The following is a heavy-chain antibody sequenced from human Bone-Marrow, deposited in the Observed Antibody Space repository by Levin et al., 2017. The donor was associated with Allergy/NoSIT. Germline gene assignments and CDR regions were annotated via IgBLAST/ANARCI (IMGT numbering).Heavy chain of an antibody. D-gene: IGHD6-19*01. CDR1: GGSMTNYY. V-gene: IGHV4-59*01. J-gene: IGHJ3*01. CDR3: ARAGWLRGKDAFDV. CDR2: VHYSGTT. Sequence: PSETLSLTCTVSGGSMTNYYWVWLRQPPGKGLEWLGYVHYSGTTTYNPSLKDRVTMSRDTSKNQFSLNLSSVTPADTAVYYCARAGWLRGKDAFDVWGQGTMVTVAS.